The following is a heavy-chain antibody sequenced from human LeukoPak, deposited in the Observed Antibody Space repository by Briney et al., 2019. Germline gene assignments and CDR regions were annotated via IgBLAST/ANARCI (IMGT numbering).Heavy chain of an antibody. Sequence: ASVKVSCKASGYTFISYYIHWVRQAPGQGLEWMGIINPSGGSTRYAQKFQGRVTMTRDTSTSTVYMELSSLRSEDTAVYYCARSPLRLTGSDYWGQGSLVTVSS. CDR3: ARSPLRLTGSDY. J-gene: IGHJ4*02. V-gene: IGHV1-46*01. CDR1: GYTFISYY. CDR2: INPSGGST. D-gene: IGHD3-3*01.